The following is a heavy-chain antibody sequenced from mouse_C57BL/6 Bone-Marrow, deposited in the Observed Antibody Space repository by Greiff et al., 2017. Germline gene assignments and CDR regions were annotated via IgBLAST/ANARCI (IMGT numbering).Heavy chain of an antibody. J-gene: IGHJ2*01. CDR1: GYAFTNYL. D-gene: IGHD2-1*01. V-gene: IGHV1-54*01. CDR2: INPGSGGT. CDR3: ARSGHLLWYYFDY. Sequence: QVQLQQSGAELVRPGTSVKVSCKASGYAFTNYLIEWVKQRPGQGLEWIGVINPGSGGTNYNEKFKGKATLTADKSSSTAYMQLSSLTSEDSAVXFCARSGHLLWYYFDYWGQGTTLTVSS.